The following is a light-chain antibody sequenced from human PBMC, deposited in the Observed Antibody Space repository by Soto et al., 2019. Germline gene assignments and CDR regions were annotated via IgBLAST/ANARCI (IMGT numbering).Light chain of an antibody. CDR2: DVT. CDR3: TSYTTSSPYLV. J-gene: IGLJ3*02. Sequence: QSALTQPASVSGSPGQSITISCTGTSSDVGGYNYVSWYQHHPGKAPKLMIYDVTNRPSGVSNRFSGSKSGNTASLTISGXXXXXXXXYYCTSYTTSSPYLVFGGGTKLTVL. V-gene: IGLV2-14*03. CDR1: SSDVGGYNY.